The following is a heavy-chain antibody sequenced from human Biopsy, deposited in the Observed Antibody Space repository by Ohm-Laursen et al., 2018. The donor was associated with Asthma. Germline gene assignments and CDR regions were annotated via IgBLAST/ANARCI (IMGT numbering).Heavy chain of an antibody. J-gene: IGHJ6*02. CDR2: ITFDGSTQ. Sequence: SLRLSCAAPGAHFGSYNMHWARQAPGKGLEWVAVITFDGSTQHYGNSVKGRFTISRDNFRNTVHLQMSSLRPEDSAVYYCTRDRFYNSVTSESFYYGVDVWGQGTTVTVSS. V-gene: IGHV3-30-3*01. D-gene: IGHD2-21*02. CDR1: GAHFGSYN. CDR3: TRDRFYNSVTSESFYYGVDV.